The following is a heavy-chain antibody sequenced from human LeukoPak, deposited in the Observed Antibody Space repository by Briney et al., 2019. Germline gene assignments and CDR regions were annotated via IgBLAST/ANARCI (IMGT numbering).Heavy chain of an antibody. CDR3: AREAGGQSVTTVLDY. J-gene: IGHJ4*02. CDR1: GYTFTSYG. Sequence: GASVKVSCKASGYTFTSYGISWVRQAPGHGLEWMGWISAYNGNTNYAQKLQGRVTMTTDTSTSTAYMELRSLRSDDTAVYYCAREAGGQSVTTVLDYWGQGTLVTVSS. D-gene: IGHD4-11*01. V-gene: IGHV1-18*01. CDR2: ISAYNGNT.